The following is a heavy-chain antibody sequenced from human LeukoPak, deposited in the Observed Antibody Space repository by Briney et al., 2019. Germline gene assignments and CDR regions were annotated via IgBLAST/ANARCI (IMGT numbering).Heavy chain of an antibody. Sequence: SETLSLTCTASGASISSTFYYWDWIRQPPGKGLEWIASIYYSGDTYSSPSLKSRATMSVDTSKNQFSLKLTSVTAADTAVYYCARQRGSYSGGLDYWGQGTLVTVSS. CDR2: IYYSGDT. J-gene: IGHJ4*02. CDR3: ARQRGSYSGGLDY. V-gene: IGHV4-39*01. CDR1: GASISSTFYY. D-gene: IGHD1-26*01.